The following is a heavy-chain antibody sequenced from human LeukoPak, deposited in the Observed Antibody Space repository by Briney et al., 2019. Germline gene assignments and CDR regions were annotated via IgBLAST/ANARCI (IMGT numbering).Heavy chain of an antibody. CDR3: AKGHYSYGNYYYYYGMDV. CDR1: GFTFSSYA. CDR2: ISGSGGST. J-gene: IGHJ6*02. Sequence: GGSLRLSCAASGFTFSSYAMSWVRHAPGKGLEWVSAISGSGGSTYYADSVKGRFTISRDNSKNTLYLQMNSLRAEDTAVYYCAKGHYSYGNYYYYYGMDVWGQGTTVTVSS. V-gene: IGHV3-23*01. D-gene: IGHD5-18*01.